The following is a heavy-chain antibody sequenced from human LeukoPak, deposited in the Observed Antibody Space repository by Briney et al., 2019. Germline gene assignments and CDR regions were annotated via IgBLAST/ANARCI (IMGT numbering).Heavy chain of an antibody. CDR3: ARSYCSSTTCPPGAY. D-gene: IGHD2-2*01. CDR1: GYTFTNFW. J-gene: IGHJ4*02. CDR2: IYPGDSDT. V-gene: IGHV5-51*01. Sequence: GESLKISCKGSGYTFTNFWIGWVRQMPGKGLEWMGLIYPGDSDTRYSPSFQGQVTISADKSISTVYLQWSSLKASDTAMYYCARSYCSSTTCPPGAYWGQGTLVTVSS.